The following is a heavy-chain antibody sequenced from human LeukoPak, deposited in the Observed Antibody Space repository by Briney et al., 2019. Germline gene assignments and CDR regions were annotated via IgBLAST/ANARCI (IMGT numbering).Heavy chain of an antibody. J-gene: IGHJ4*02. CDR2: ISSNGGST. CDR1: GFTFSSYA. V-gene: IGHV3-64*01. Sequence: PGGSLRLSCAASGFTFSSYAMHWVRQAPGKGLENVSAISSNGGSTYYANSVKGRFTISRDNSKNTLYLQMGSLRAEDMAVYYCARRRDAAAAPFDYWGQGTLVTVSS. D-gene: IGHD6-13*01. CDR3: ARRRDAAAAPFDY.